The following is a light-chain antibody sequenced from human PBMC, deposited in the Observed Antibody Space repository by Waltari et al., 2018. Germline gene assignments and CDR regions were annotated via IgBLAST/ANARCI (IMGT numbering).Light chain of an antibody. CDR2: DAS. CDR3: QKYVNLPAT. Sequence: EIVLTQSPGTLSLSPGERATLSCRASQSVGRYLAWYQQKPGQAPRLRIYDASTRATGIPDRFSGSVSGTDFSLTISRLESEDFAVYYCQKYVNLPATFGQGTKVEIK. V-gene: IGKV3-20*01. CDR1: QSVGRY. J-gene: IGKJ1*01.